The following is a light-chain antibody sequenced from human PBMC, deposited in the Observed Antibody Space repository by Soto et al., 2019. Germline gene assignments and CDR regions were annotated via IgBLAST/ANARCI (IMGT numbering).Light chain of an antibody. CDR3: SSYAGSNNLV. CDR1: SSDVGGYNY. J-gene: IGLJ2*01. Sequence: QSALTQPPSASGSPGQSVTISCTGTSSDVGGYNYVSWYQQHPGKAPKLLVYEVSERPSGVPDRFSGSKSGHTASLTVSGLQAEDEADYYCSSYAGSNNLVFGGGTKLTV. CDR2: EVS. V-gene: IGLV2-8*01.